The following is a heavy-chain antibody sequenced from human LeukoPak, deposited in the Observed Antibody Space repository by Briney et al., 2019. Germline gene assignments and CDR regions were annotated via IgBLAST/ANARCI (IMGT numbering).Heavy chain of an antibody. V-gene: IGHV4-61*02. D-gene: IGHD5-24*01. CDR2: VYSSGDT. CDR1: GGSISSGSYY. CDR3: ARGVYNLALVFDY. Sequence: SQTLSLTCTVSGGSISSGSYYWSWIRQPAGKGLEWIGRVYSSGDTYYNSSLKTRLTISSDTSKNQFSLKLSSVTAEDTAVYYCARGVYNLALVFDYWGQGALVTVSS. J-gene: IGHJ4*02.